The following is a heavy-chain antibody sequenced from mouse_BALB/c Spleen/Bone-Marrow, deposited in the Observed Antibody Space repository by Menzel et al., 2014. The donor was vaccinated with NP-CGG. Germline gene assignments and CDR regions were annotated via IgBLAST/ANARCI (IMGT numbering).Heavy chain of an antibody. CDR3: ARTGNLAWFAY. CDR2: IYPGDGDT. Sequence: VQLQQSGAELVRPGSSVNISCKASGYAFSSYWMNWVKQRPGQGLEWIGQIYPGDGDTNYNGKFKGKATLTADKSSSTAYMQLSSLTSEDSAVYFCARTGNLAWFAYWGQGTLVTVSA. V-gene: IGHV1-80*01. J-gene: IGHJ3*01. CDR1: GYAFSSYW. D-gene: IGHD2-1*01.